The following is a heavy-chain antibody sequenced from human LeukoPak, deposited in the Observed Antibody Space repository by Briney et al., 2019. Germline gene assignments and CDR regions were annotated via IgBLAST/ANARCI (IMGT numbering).Heavy chain of an antibody. CDR3: ARTLSGEYYYDSSGYYFDY. J-gene: IGHJ4*02. Sequence: ASVKVSCKASGGTFSSYAISWVRQAPGQGLEWMGRIIPILGIANYAQKFQGRVTITADRSTSTAYMELSSLRSEDTAVYYCARTLSGEYYYDSSGYYFDYWGQGTLVTVSS. V-gene: IGHV1-69*04. CDR2: IIPILGIA. CDR1: GGTFSSYA. D-gene: IGHD3-22*01.